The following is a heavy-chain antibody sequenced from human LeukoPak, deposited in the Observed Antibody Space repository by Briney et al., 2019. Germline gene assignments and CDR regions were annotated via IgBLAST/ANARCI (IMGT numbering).Heavy chain of an antibody. V-gene: IGHV3-48*04. J-gene: IGHJ4*02. CDR2: ISGSRSTI. CDR1: GFTFSNYN. Sequence: GGSLRLSCAASGFTFSNYNMNWVRQAPGKGLEWVSYISGSRSTIYYADSVKGRFTISRDNAKNSLYLQMNSLRAEDTAVYYCARADYWGQGTLVTVSS. CDR3: ARADY.